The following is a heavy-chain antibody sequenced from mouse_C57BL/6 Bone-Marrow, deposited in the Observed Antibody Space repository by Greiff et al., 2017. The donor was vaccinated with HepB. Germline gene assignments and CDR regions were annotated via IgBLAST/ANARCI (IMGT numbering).Heavy chain of an antibody. D-gene: IGHD1-1*01. CDR2: INPNNGGT. J-gene: IGHJ4*01. Sequence: EVMLVESGPELVKPGASVKIPCKASGYTFTDYNMDWVKQSHGKSLEWIGDINPNNGGTIYNQKFKGKATLTVDKSSSTAYMELRSLTSEDTAVYYCARFITTVVATYYYAMDYWGQGTSVTVSS. V-gene: IGHV1-18*01. CDR1: GYTFTDYN. CDR3: ARFITTVVATYYYAMDY.